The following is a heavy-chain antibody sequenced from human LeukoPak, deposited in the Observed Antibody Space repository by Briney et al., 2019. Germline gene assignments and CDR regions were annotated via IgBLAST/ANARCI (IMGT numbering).Heavy chain of an antibody. CDR3: ARSFSITMVRGVMAPFDY. CDR1: GGSISSGSYY. CDR2: IYTSGST. V-gene: IGHV4-61*02. D-gene: IGHD3-10*01. Sequence: PSETLSLTCTVSGGSISSGSYYWSWIRQPAGKGLEWIGRIYTSGSTNYNPSLKSRVTISVDTSKNQFSLKLSSVTAADTAVYYCARSFSITMVRGVMAPFDYWGQGTLVTVSS. J-gene: IGHJ4*02.